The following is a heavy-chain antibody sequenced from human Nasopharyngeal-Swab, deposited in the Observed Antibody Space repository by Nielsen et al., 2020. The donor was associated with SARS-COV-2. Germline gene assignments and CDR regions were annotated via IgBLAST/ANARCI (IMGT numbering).Heavy chain of an antibody. CDR1: GYTFTSYY. CDR2: INPSGGST. D-gene: IGHD1-14*01. J-gene: IGHJ5*02. Sequence: ASVKVSYKASGYTFTSYYMHWVRQAPGQGLEWMGIINPSGGSTSYAQKFQGRVTMTRDTSTSTVYMELSSLRSEDTAVYYCARDLEGIHPGPWGQGTLVTVSS. V-gene: IGHV1-46*01. CDR3: ARDLEGIHPGP.